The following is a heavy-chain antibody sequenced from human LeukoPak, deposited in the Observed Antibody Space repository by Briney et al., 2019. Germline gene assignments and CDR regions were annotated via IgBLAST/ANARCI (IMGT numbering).Heavy chain of an antibody. Sequence: PGGSLRLSCTASGFTFSSYWMSWVRQAPGKGLEWVAHIKQDGSEKYYVDSVKGRFTISRDNAKHSLYLQMNSLRAEDTAVYYYARDPDSAVPIDYWGQGTLVTVSS. J-gene: IGHJ4*02. CDR1: GFTFSSYW. V-gene: IGHV3-7*01. CDR3: ARDPDSAVPIDY. CDR2: IKQDGSEK.